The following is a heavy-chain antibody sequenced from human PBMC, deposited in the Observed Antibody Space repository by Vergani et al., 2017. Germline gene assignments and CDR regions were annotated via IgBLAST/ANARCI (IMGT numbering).Heavy chain of an antibody. CDR3: AKDLAYQLLYIEAFDY. V-gene: IGHV1-2*02. CDR1: GYTFTGYY. CDR2: INPNSGGT. J-gene: IGHJ4*02. Sequence: QVQLVQSGAEVKKPGASVTVSCKASGYTFTGYYMHWVRQAPGQGLEWMGWINPNSGGTNYAQKFQGRVTMTRDTSISTAYMGLSRLRSDDTAVYYCAKDLAYQLLYIEAFDYWGQGTLVTVSS. D-gene: IGHD2-2*02.